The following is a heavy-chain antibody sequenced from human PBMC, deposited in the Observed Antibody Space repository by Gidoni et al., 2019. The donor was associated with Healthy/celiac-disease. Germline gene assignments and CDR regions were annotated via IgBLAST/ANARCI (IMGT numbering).Heavy chain of an antibody. CDR2: LNHSGST. Sequence: QVQLQQWGAGLLKPSETLSLTCAVYGGSFRGYYWSWIRQPPGKGLEWIGELNHSGSTNYNPSLKSRVTISVDTSKNQFSLKLSSVTAADTAVYYCARARSYYGSGSYNYYYMDVWGKGTTVTVSS. CDR1: GGSFRGYY. J-gene: IGHJ6*03. V-gene: IGHV4-34*01. CDR3: ARARSYYGSGSYNYYYMDV. D-gene: IGHD3-10*01.